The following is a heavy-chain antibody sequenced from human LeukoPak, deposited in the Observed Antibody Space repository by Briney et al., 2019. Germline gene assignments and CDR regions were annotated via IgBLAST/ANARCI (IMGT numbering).Heavy chain of an antibody. CDR1: GGSFSGYC. Sequence: SETLSLTCAVYGGSFSGYCWSWIRQPPGKGLEWIGEINHSGSTNYNPSLKSRVTISVDTSKNQFSLKLSSVTAADTAVYYCARGRLRITMTRYWFDPWGQGTLVTVSS. V-gene: IGHV4-34*01. CDR2: INHSGST. D-gene: IGHD3-22*01. J-gene: IGHJ5*02. CDR3: ARGRLRITMTRYWFDP.